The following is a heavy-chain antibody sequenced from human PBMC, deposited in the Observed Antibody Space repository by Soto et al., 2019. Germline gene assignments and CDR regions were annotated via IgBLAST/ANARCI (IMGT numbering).Heavy chain of an antibody. J-gene: IGHJ2*01. CDR2: INYSGST. Sequence: QVQLQQWGAGLLKPSETLSLTGAVYGGSFSGYYWSWIRQPTGKGLEWIGEINYSGSTNYNPSVKSRVTISVDTSKNQFSMQLSSVTAADTAVYYCARGRITMVRGVITFWYFDLWGRGTLVTVSS. D-gene: IGHD3-10*01. CDR1: GGSFSGYY. V-gene: IGHV4-34*01. CDR3: ARGRITMVRGVITFWYFDL.